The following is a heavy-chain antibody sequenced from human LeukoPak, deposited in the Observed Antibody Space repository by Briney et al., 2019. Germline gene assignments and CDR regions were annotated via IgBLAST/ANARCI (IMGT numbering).Heavy chain of an antibody. J-gene: IGHJ6*02. CDR3: ASLYQAANYYYYGMDV. CDR2: IYTSGST. Sequence: SQTLSLTCTVSGGSISSGSYYWSWIRQPAGKGLEWIGRIYTSGSTNYNPSLKSRVTISVDTSKNQYSLKLSSVTAADTAVYYCASLYQAANYYYYGMDVWGQGTTVTASS. V-gene: IGHV4-61*02. D-gene: IGHD3-16*02. CDR1: GGSISSGSYY.